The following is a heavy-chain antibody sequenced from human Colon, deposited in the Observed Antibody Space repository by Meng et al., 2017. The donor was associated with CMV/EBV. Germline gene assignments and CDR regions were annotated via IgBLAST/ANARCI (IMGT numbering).Heavy chain of an antibody. J-gene: IGHJ5*02. CDR2: TYYKSRWYT. CDR1: GDNISNNRAA. D-gene: IGHD6-13*01. CDR3: ARAVTSSWHEWFDP. V-gene: IGHV6-1*01. Sequence: LRLSCAISGDNISNNRAAWNWIMQSPARGLEWLGRTYYKSRWYTDYAISLNSRVTITPDTSKNPISLQLSSVTPDDTAIYYCARAVTSSWHEWFDPWGQGTLVTVSS.